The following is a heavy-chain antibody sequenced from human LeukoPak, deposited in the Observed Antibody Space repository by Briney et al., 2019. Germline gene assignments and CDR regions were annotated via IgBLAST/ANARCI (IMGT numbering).Heavy chain of an antibody. CDR3: ARTAARRFDY. V-gene: IGHV1-2*06. J-gene: IGHJ4*02. Sequence: GASVKVSCKASGYTFIGYYMHWVRQAPGQGLEWMGRINPNSGGTNYAQKFQGRVTMTRDTSISTVYMELSSLRSDDTAVYYCARTAARRFDYWGQGTLVTVSS. CDR1: GYTFIGYY. D-gene: IGHD6-6*01. CDR2: INPNSGGT.